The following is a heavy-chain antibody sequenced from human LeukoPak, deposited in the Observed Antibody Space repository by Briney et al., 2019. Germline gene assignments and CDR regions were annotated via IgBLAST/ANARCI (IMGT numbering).Heavy chain of an antibody. Sequence: ASETLSLTCTVSGGSITSSYWSWFRQPPGGELESIGYIYYSGTTKSNPSLESRVTISVDTPKNQLSLKLSFVTAADTAIYYCGGEPRLLDVWGKGITVTVSS. CDR2: IYYSGTT. V-gene: IGHV4-59*01. CDR3: GGEPRLLDV. J-gene: IGHJ6*04. D-gene: IGHD2-15*01. CDR1: GGSITSSY.